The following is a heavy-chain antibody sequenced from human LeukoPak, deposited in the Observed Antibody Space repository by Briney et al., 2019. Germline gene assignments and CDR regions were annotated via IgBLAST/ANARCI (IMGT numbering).Heavy chain of an antibody. D-gene: IGHD3-10*01. J-gene: IGHJ6*02. V-gene: IGHV3-23*01. CDR1: GFTFSSYA. CDR3: AKITGSGSYPAYYYYAMDV. Sequence: GGSLRLSCAASGFTFSSYAMNWGRQAAGKGLEWVSVISGSGDSIYYADSVKGRFTISRDNSKNTLHLQMNSLRAEDTAVYYCAKITGSGSYPAYYYYAMDVWGRGTTVTVSS. CDR2: ISGSGDSI.